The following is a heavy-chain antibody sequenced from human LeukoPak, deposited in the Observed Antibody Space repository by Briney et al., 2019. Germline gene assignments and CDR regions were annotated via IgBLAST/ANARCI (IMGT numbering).Heavy chain of an antibody. CDR2: ISWNSGSI. Sequence: PGRSLRLSCAASGFTFDDYAMHWVRQAPGKGLEWVSGISWNSGSIGYADSVKGRFTISRDNAKNSLYLQMNSLRAEDTALYYCAKSLGDSSTYPLDYWGQGTLVTVSS. CDR3: AKSLGDSSTYPLDY. D-gene: IGHD2-21*02. J-gene: IGHJ4*02. CDR1: GFTFDDYA. V-gene: IGHV3-9*01.